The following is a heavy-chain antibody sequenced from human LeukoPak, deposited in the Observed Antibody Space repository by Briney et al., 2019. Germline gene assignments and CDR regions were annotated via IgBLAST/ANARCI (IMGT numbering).Heavy chain of an antibody. CDR3: ARDQEGFDY. V-gene: IGHV1-46*01. CDR2: IYPRDGST. J-gene: IGHJ4*02. Sequence: ASVEVSCKASGYTFTSYDINWVRQAPGQGLEWMGMIYPRDGSTSYAQKFQGRVTVTRDTSTSTVHMELSGLRSEDTAIYYCARDQEGFDYWGRGTLVTVSS. CDR1: GYTFTSYD.